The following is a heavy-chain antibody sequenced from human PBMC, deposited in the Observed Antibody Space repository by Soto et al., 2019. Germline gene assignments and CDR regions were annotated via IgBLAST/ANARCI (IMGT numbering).Heavy chain of an antibody. Sequence: SETLSLTCTVSGGSISSSNYYWGCLRQPPGKGLEWIASIYYTGSTYYNPSLKSRVTMSVDTSKNQFSLKLSSVTAADTAVYYCARSSPVGASDATWGQGTLVTVSS. CDR3: ARSSPVGASDAT. CDR1: GGSISSSNYY. J-gene: IGHJ4*02. D-gene: IGHD2-15*01. CDR2: IYYTGST. V-gene: IGHV4-39*01.